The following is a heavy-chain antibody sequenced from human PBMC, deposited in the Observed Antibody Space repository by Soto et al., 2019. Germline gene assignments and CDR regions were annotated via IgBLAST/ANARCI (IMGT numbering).Heavy chain of an antibody. J-gene: IGHJ5*02. CDR1: GGSISWRF. CDR2: FCYTGST. D-gene: IGHD3-22*01. V-gene: IGHV4-59*13. Sequence: SETLSLTCTVSGGSISWRFWSRVRQSPGKGLEWIGYFCYTGSTNYNPSLKSRVTISVDRSKTQCSLKLTSVTAADTAVYYCAKSHYDSSGYYIIDHWGQGTLVTVSS. CDR3: AKSHYDSSGYYIIDH.